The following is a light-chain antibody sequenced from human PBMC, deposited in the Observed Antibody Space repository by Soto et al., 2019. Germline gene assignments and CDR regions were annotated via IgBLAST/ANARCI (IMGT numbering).Light chain of an antibody. CDR3: STSHV. Sequence: QSALTQPASVSGSPGQSITISCTGSDISGYNYVSWYQQYPGKAPKLMIYEVSNRPSGVSHRFSGSKSGNTASLTSSGLQAEDEAAYYCSTSHVFATGTKVTVL. J-gene: IGLJ1*01. V-gene: IGLV2-14*01. CDR1: DISGYNY. CDR2: EVS.